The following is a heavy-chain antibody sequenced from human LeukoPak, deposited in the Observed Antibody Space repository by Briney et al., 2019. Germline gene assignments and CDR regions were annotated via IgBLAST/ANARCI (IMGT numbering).Heavy chain of an antibody. CDR2: INHSGST. Sequence: PSETLSLTCAVYGGSFSGYYWSWIRQPPGKGLEWIGEINHSGSTNYNPSLKSRVTMSVDTSKNQFSLKLSSVTAADTAVYYCARESSRTNNYDYWGQGTLVTVSS. D-gene: IGHD6-13*01. CDR1: GGSFSGYY. CDR3: ARESSRTNNYDY. V-gene: IGHV4-34*01. J-gene: IGHJ4*02.